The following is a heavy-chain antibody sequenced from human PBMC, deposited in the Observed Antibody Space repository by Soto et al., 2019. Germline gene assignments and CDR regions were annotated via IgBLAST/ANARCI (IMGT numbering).Heavy chain of an antibody. CDR3: AKLVIGYCSGNTCDDY. CDR2: ISYDSSNK. V-gene: IGHV3-30*18. D-gene: IGHD2-15*01. J-gene: IGHJ4*02. CDR1: GFTFSYG. Sequence: VQLLESGGGLIQPGGSLRLSCAASGFTFSYGIHWLRQAPGKGLEWVAYISYDSSNKFYGDSVKGRFTISRDNSKNTQFLQMNSLRAVETAVYYCAKLVIGYCSGNTCDDYWGQGTLVAVSS.